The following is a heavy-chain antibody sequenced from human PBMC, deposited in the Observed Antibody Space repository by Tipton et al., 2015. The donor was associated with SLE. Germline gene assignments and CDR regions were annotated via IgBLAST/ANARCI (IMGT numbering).Heavy chain of an antibody. D-gene: IGHD1-7*01. CDR2: ISTSGST. CDR3: AREGVGNYPPVG. V-gene: IGHV4-4*08. J-gene: IGHJ4*02. Sequence: GLVKPSETLSLTCTVSGVSISSYYWTYIRQPPGKGLEWIGYISTSGSTNSNPSLKSRITISLDTSKNQFSLKLSSVTAADTAVYYCAREGVGNYPPVGWGQGTLVTVSS. CDR1: GVSISSYY.